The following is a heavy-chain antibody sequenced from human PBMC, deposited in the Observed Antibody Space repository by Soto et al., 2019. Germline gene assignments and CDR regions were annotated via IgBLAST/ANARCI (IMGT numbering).Heavy chain of an antibody. CDR2: IYHSGIT. CDR3: ARGSHIVVATDAFDI. V-gene: IGHV4-61*08. D-gene: IGHD2-21*02. CDR1: GGSVSSGDYY. J-gene: IGHJ3*02. Sequence: SETLSLTCTVSGGSVSSGDYYWSWIRQPPGKGLEWIANIYHSGITYYNSSLKSRITISVDTSKNQFSLKMNSVTAADTAVYYCARGSHIVVATDAFDIWGQGTMVTVSS.